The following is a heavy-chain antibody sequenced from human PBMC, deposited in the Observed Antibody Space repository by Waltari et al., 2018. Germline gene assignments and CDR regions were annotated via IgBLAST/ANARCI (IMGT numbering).Heavy chain of an antibody. CDR3: AKDLTITMVQGVIPYYGMDV. D-gene: IGHD3-10*01. V-gene: IGHV3-23*01. CDR1: GFAFSNYA. Sequence: EVQLLESGGGLVQPGGSLRLSCAASGFAFSNYAMTWVRQAPGKGLGLVSSISGSGDNTYYADSVKGRFTVSRDNSKNTLFLQMNSLRAEDRAVYFCAKDLTITMVQGVIPYYGMDVWGQGTTVTVSS. CDR2: ISGSGDNT. J-gene: IGHJ6*02.